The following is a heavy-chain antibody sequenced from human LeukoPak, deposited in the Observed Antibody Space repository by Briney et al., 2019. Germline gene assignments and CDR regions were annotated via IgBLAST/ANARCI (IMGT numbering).Heavy chain of an antibody. V-gene: IGHV3-23*01. CDR2: ISGSSDTT. CDR1: GFTFSNYA. Sequence: GGSLRLSCTASGFTFSNYAVSWVRQAPGKGLEWISGISGSSDTTYYADAVKGRFSISRDNSKNTLFLQMSSLRGEDTAVYYCVKSGTFFLYYFDSWGQGTQLTVSS. CDR3: VKSGTFFLYYFDS. D-gene: IGHD1-26*01. J-gene: IGHJ4*02.